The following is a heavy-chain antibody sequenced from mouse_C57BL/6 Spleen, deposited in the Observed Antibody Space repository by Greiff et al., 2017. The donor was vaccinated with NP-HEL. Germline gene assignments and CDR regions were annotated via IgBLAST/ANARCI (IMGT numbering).Heavy chain of an antibody. CDR2: INPNNGGT. CDR3: ARSPYGYDDVPYAMDY. D-gene: IGHD2-2*01. J-gene: IGHJ4*01. CDR1: GYTFTDYY. V-gene: IGHV1-18*01. Sequence: VQLKQSGPELVKPGASVKIPCKASGYTFTDYYMDWVKQSHGKSLEWIGDINPNNGGTIYNQKFKGKATLTVDKSSSTAYMELRSLTSEDTAVYYCARSPYGYDDVPYAMDYWGQGTSVTVSS.